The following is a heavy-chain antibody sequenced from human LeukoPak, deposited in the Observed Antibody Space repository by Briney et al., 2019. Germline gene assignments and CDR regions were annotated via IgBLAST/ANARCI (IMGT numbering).Heavy chain of an antibody. D-gene: IGHD2-2*02. Sequence: SETLSLTCTVSGGSISSYYWSWIRQPPGKGLEWIGEINHSGSTNYNPSLKSRVTISVDTSKNQFSLKLSSVTAADTAVYYCARKGVVVPAAINAFDIWGQGTMVTVSS. CDR1: GGSISSYY. CDR3: ARKGVVVPAAINAFDI. CDR2: INHSGST. J-gene: IGHJ3*02. V-gene: IGHV4-34*01.